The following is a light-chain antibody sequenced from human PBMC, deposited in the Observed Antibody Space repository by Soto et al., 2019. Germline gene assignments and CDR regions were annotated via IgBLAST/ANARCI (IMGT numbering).Light chain of an antibody. CDR1: HDISNF. J-gene: IGKJ4*01. CDR3: QQYDILPLT. CDR2: DAS. Sequence: DIQMTQSPSSLSASVGDTVTITCQASHDISNFVNWYQQKPGKAPKLLLYDASILETGVPSRFSGSGSGTDFTFSISSLQPDDIGTYYCQQYDILPLTFGGGTKVEI. V-gene: IGKV1-33*01.